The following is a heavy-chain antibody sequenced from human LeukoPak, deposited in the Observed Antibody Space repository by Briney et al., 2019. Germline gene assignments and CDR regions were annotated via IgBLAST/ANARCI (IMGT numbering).Heavy chain of an antibody. D-gene: IGHD3-16*01. CDR3: AKDYAVGSIDY. V-gene: IGHV3-23*01. Sequence: GGSLRLSCAASGFTFSSYAMSWVRQAPGKGLEWVSAISGSGGSTYYADSVKGRFTISRDNSKNTVFLQMNSLRAEDSAVYYCAKDYAVGSIDYWVQGTLVTVSS. J-gene: IGHJ4*02. CDR2: ISGSGGST. CDR1: GFTFSSYA.